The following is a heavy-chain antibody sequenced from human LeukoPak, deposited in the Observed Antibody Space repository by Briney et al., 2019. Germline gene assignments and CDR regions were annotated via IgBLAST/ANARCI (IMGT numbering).Heavy chain of an antibody. V-gene: IGHV3-7*01. J-gene: IGHJ4*02. Sequence: GGSLRLSCAASGFTVVNYWMRWVRQAPGEGLEWVANIDLEGSQRFYVDSLKGRFTISRDNANNLVYLQMNSLRAEDTAVYYCARDVDYANPRHDHWGQGTLVTVSS. D-gene: IGHD4/OR15-4a*01. CDR3: ARDVDYANPRHDH. CDR2: IDLEGSQR. CDR1: GFTVVNYW.